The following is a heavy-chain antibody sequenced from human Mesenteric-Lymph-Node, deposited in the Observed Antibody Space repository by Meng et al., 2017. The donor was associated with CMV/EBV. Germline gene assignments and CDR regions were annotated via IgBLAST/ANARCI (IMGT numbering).Heavy chain of an antibody. CDR2: ISPNSGGT. Sequence: ASVKVSCKASGYTFTSYGLSWVRQAPGQGLEWMGWISPNSGGTNYAQKFQGRATMTRDTSISTAYMDLSRLTSDDTAVYYCARGCAHGVCFGMWGQGTLVTVSS. CDR3: ARGCAHGVCFGM. V-gene: IGHV1-2*02. CDR1: GYTFTSYG. J-gene: IGHJ4*02. D-gene: IGHD2-8*01.